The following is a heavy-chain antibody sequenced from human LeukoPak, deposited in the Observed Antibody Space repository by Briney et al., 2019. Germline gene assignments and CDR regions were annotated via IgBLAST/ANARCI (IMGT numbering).Heavy chain of an antibody. Sequence: GGSLRLSCAASGFTFGAFAMHWVRLAPGKGLEWVSLIDKDGRSTYYADSVKGRFTISRDNSKNSLYLQMNSLRTEDTALYYCATWAFYHSLDVWGQGTTVTVSS. CDR1: GFTFGAFA. CDR2: IDKDGRST. V-gene: IGHV3-43*02. CDR3: ATWAFYHSLDV. J-gene: IGHJ6*02. D-gene: IGHD1-26*01.